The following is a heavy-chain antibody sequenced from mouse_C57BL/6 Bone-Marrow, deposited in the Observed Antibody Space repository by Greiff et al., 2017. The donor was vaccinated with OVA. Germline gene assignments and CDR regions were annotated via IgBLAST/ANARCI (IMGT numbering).Heavy chain of an antibody. V-gene: IGHV1-55*01. D-gene: IGHD1-1*01. CDR3: ARSNYGSSSWWYFDV. Sequence: VQLQQPGAELVKPGASVKMSCKASGYTFTSYWITWVKQRPGQGLEWIGDIYPGSGSTNYNEKFKSKATLTVDTSSSTAYMQLSSLTSEDSAVYYCARSNYGSSSWWYFDVWGTGTTVTVS. CDR1: GYTFTSYW. CDR2: IYPGSGST. J-gene: IGHJ1*03.